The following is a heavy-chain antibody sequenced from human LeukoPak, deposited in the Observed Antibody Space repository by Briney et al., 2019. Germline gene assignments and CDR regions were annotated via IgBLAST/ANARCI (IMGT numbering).Heavy chain of an antibody. V-gene: IGHV4-59*08. D-gene: IGHD5-12*01. CDR3: ARSSGYDSPYYFDY. J-gene: IGHJ4*02. CDR2: IYYSGST. Sequence: SETLSLTCTVSGGSIRSYYWSWIRQPPGKGLEWIGYIYYSGSTNYNPSLKSRVTISVDTSKNQFSLKLSSVTAADTAVYYCARSSGYDSPYYFDYWGQGTLVTVSS. CDR1: GGSIRSYY.